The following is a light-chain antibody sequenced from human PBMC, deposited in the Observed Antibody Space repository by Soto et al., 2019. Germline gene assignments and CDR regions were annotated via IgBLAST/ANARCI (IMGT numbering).Light chain of an antibody. V-gene: IGLV1-40*01. Sequence: QSALTQPPSVSGAPGQRGTISCTGSSSNIGAGYDVHWYQQLPGTAPKLLIYRNTNRPSGVPDRFSGSKSGTSASLAITGLQAEDEADYYCQSCDSSLSGSGVFGTGTKVTVL. CDR2: RNT. J-gene: IGLJ1*01. CDR3: QSCDSSLSGSGV. CDR1: SSNIGAGYD.